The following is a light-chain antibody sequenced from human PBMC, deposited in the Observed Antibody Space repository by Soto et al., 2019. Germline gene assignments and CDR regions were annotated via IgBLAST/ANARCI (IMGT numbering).Light chain of an antibody. CDR1: SSNIGRDY. CDR3: AAWDDRLSAWV. J-gene: IGLJ3*02. Sequence: QAVVTQPPSASGTPGQRVTISCSGSSSNIGRDYVYWFQQLPGTAPKLLIYTNNQRPSGVPDRFTGSKSGTSASLAISGLRSEDEANYCCAAWDDRLSAWVFGGGTKLTVL. V-gene: IGLV1-47*02. CDR2: TNN.